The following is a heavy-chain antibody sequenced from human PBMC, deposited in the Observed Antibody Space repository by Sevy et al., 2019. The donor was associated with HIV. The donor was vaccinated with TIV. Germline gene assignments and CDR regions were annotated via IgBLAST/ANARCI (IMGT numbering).Heavy chain of an antibody. CDR3: ARSRKTVVVVSMYFYGMDV. CDR2: ISSSGSTI. V-gene: IGHV3-11*01. Sequence: GGSLRLSCAASGFTFSDYYMSWIRQAPGKGLEWVSYISSSGSTIYYAYSVKGRFTISRDNAKNSLYLQMNSLRAEETAVYYCARSRKTVVVVSMYFYGMDVWGQGTTVTVSS. J-gene: IGHJ6*02. CDR1: GFTFSDYY. D-gene: IGHD2-15*01.